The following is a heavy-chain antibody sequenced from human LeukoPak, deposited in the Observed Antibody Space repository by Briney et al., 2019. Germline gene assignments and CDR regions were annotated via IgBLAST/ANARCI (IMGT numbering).Heavy chain of an antibody. Sequence: NPSETLSLTCTVSGGSISCSSYYWGWIRQPPGKGLEWIGRNYYSGSTYYNTSPNSRVTISVDTSKNQFSLKLSSVTAADTGVYYCASLPLTYYDSSGTHDYWGQGTLVTVSS. CDR2: NYYSGST. J-gene: IGHJ4*02. CDR1: GGSISCSSYY. V-gene: IGHV4-39*01. CDR3: ASLPLTYYDSSGTHDY. D-gene: IGHD3-22*01.